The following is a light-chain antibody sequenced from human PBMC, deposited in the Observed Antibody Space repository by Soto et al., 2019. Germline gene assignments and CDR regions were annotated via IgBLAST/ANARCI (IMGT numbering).Light chain of an antibody. CDR1: QNINNW. Sequence: DIQMTQSPSTLSASVGDTVTINCRASQNINNWLAWDQQKPGKAPKLLIYEASNLEGGVPRRFSGSGSGTEFTLTIRSLQPDDFASYFCQQYSGPWTFGQGTKVEIK. V-gene: IGKV1-5*03. J-gene: IGKJ1*01. CDR2: EAS. CDR3: QQYSGPWT.